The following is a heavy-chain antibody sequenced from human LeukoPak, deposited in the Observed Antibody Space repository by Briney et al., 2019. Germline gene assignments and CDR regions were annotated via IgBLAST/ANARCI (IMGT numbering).Heavy chain of an antibody. CDR3: ARGLGRYDWGSY. D-gene: IGHD5-12*01. V-gene: IGHV1-2*02. CDR1: GYTFTVYY. CDR2: INPSSGGT. Sequence: ASVKVSCKASGYTFTVYYMQWVRQAPGQGLEWMGWINPSSGGTNYAQKLQGRVTMTTDTSTSTAYMELRSLRSDDTAVYYCARGLGRYDWGSYWGQGTLVTVSS. J-gene: IGHJ4*02.